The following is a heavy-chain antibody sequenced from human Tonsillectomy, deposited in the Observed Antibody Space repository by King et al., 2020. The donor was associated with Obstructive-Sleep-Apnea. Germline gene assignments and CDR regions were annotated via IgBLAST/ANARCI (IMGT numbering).Heavy chain of an antibody. CDR2: IKQEGREE. D-gene: IGHD4-17*01. CDR3: ARGPGTTGPVDY. Sequence: VQLVESGGGLVQPGGSLRLSCAASGFTFISFWMSWGRQAPGKGLEWVANIKQEGREEYYVDAVKGRLTISRDNAKNPLYLQMNSLRAEETAVYYCARGPGTTGPVDYWGQGTLVTVSS. J-gene: IGHJ4*02. V-gene: IGHV3-7*01. CDR1: GFTFISFW.